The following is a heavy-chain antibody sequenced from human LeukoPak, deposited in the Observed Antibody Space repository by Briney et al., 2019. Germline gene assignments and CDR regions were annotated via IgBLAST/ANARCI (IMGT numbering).Heavy chain of an antibody. D-gene: IGHD3-3*01. Sequence: GRSLRLSCAASGFTFSSYSMNWVRQAPGKGLEWVSSISSSSSYIYYADSVKGRFTISRDNAKNSLYLQMNSLRDEDTAVYYCARDDDDFWSGYYIYWGQGTLVTVSS. V-gene: IGHV3-21*01. CDR1: GFTFSSYS. CDR3: ARDDDDFWSGYYIY. CDR2: ISSSSSYI. J-gene: IGHJ4*02.